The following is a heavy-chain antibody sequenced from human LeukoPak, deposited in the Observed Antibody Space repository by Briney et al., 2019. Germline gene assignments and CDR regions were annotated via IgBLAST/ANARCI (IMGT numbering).Heavy chain of an antibody. J-gene: IGHJ6*02. V-gene: IGHV3-30*04. D-gene: IGHD1-26*01. CDR2: MSYDGSNK. CDR3: ARDRSSGSPNFNCGMDV. CDR1: GFTFSTYP. Sequence: GGSLRLSCAASGFTFSTYPMHWVRQAPGKGLEWVAVMSYDGSNKYYADSVKGRFTISRDNSKNALYLQMNSLRAEDTAVYYCARDRSSGSPNFNCGMDVWGRGTTVTVSS.